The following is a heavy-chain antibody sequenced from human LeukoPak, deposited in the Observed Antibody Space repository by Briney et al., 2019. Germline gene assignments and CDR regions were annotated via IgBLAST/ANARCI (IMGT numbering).Heavy chain of an antibody. J-gene: IGHJ4*02. CDR2: ISGSGGST. D-gene: IGHD2-8*01. CDR1: GFTFSSYA. Sequence: GGSLRLSCAASGFTFSSYAMSWVRQAPGKGLEWVSAISGSGGSTYYADSVKGRFTISGDNSKNTLYLQMNSLRAEDTAVYYCAKSTLVLYRPIDYWGQGTLVTVSS. CDR3: AKSTLVLYRPIDY. V-gene: IGHV3-23*01.